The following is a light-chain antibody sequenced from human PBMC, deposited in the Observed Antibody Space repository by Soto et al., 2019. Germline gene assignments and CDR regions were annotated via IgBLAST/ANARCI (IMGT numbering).Light chain of an antibody. CDR1: QSVGSS. Sequence: EIVLTQSPATLSLSPGERATLSCRASQSVGSSLAWYQQKLGQAPRLLIYAASDRATGIPGRFSGSGSGTDFTLIISSLEPEDFAVYYCQQYGNSPRTFGQGTKVELK. J-gene: IGKJ1*01. V-gene: IGKV3-11*01. CDR3: QQYGNSPRT. CDR2: AAS.